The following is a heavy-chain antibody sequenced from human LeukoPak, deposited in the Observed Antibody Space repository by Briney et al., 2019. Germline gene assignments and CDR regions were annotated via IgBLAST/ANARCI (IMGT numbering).Heavy chain of an antibody. CDR3: ARGAFYYDSSGFSHAFDI. CDR2: IASSSTYI. D-gene: IGHD3-22*01. V-gene: IGHV3-21*01. Sequence: GGSLRLSCAASGFTVSSNYMSWVRQAPGKGLEWVSFIASSSTYIYYADSVKGRFTISRDNAKNSLYLQVNSLRAEDTVVYYCARGAFYYDSSGFSHAFDIWGQGTMVTVSS. J-gene: IGHJ3*02. CDR1: GFTVSSNY.